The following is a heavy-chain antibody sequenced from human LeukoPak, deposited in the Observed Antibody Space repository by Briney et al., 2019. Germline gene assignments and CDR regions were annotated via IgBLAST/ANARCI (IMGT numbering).Heavy chain of an antibody. Sequence: GGSLRLSCVASGFTLNNAWMSWVRQAPGKGLEWVGHIKGNNDGGTTDHAPPVKGRFTISRDDSKNTLSLQMNSLKTEDTAVYYCCEVVRGKNFFENWGQGTLVAVSS. D-gene: IGHD6-6*01. CDR1: GFTLNNAW. V-gene: IGHV3-15*01. J-gene: IGHJ4*02. CDR2: IKGNNDGGTT. CDR3: CEVVRGKNFFEN.